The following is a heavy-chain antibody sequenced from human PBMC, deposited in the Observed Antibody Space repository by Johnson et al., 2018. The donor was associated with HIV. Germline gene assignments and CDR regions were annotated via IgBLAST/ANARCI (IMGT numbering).Heavy chain of an antibody. CDR3: AKEPSEVRYGSNTRGAFDI. CDR2: ISYDGSNR. Sequence: QVQLVESGGGVVQPGRSLRLSCAASGFTFNNYAMHWVRQAPGKGLEWVAVISYDGSNRYYADSVKGRFTISRDNSKNTLYLQMNRLRAEDTAVYYCAKEPSEVRYGSNTRGAFDIWGQGTMVTVSS. J-gene: IGHJ3*02. CDR1: GFTFNNYA. V-gene: IGHV3-30-3*01. D-gene: IGHD3-10*01.